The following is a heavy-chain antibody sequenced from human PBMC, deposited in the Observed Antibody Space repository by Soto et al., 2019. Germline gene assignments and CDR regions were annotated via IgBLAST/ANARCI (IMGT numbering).Heavy chain of an antibody. CDR1: GYTFTSNY. CDR3: ARDHSISSSGAWWLDP. CDR2: INPSGGNT. V-gene: IGHV1-46*01. J-gene: IGHJ5*02. D-gene: IGHD6-13*01. Sequence: ASVKVSCKASGYTFTSNYIHWVRRAPGQGLEWMGTINPSGGNTNYAQKFQGRVTMTRDTSTSTVYMDLRSLTSEDTAVYYCARDHSISSSGAWWLDPWGQGTLVTVLL.